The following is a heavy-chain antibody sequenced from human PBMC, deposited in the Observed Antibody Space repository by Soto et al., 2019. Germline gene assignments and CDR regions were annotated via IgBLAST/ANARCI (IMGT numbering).Heavy chain of an antibody. CDR1: GFTFSSYG. Sequence: GGSLRLSCAASGFTFSSYGMHWVRQAPGKGLEWVAVIWYDGSNKYYADSVKGRFTISIDNSKNTLYLQMNSLRAEDTAVYYCARDQYYDFWSGYSNWYFDLWGRGTLVTVSS. CDR2: IWYDGSNK. V-gene: IGHV3-33*01. D-gene: IGHD3-3*01. J-gene: IGHJ2*01. CDR3: ARDQYYDFWSGYSNWYFDL.